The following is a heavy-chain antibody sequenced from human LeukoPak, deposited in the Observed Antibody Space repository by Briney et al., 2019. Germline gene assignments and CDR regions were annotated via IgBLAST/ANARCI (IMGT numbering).Heavy chain of an antibody. CDR1: GFAFSSYA. CDR3: ATEGRHGGYHRGAFDI. D-gene: IGHD3-22*01. CDR2: ISGSGDST. Sequence: GGSLRLSCAASGFAFSSYAMSWVRQAPGKGPEWVSAISGSGDSTYYADSVKGRFTISRDNSKNTVYVQMNSLRAEDTALYYCATEGRHGGYHRGAFDIWGQGTMVTVSS. J-gene: IGHJ3*02. V-gene: IGHV3-23*01.